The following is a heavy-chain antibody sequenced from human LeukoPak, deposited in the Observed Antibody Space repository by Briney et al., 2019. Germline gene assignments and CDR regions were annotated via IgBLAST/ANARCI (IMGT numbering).Heavy chain of an antibody. Sequence: PSETLSLTCTVSGGSISSGDYYWSWIRQPPGKGLEWIGYIYYSGSTYYNPSLKSRVTISVDTSKNQFSLKLSSVTAADTAVYYCATRPYYDSSGYYFGWGQGTLVTVSS. J-gene: IGHJ4*02. CDR2: IYYSGST. CDR3: ATRPYYDSSGYYFG. V-gene: IGHV4-30-4*01. CDR1: GGSISSGDYY. D-gene: IGHD3-22*01.